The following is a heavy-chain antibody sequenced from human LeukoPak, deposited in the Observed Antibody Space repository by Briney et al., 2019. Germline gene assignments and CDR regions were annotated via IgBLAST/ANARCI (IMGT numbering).Heavy chain of an antibody. J-gene: IGHJ4*02. CDR3: AREVPSSGWLD. CDR1: GFTFSSYW. CDR2: INGDGSST. Sequence: GGSLRLSCAASGFTFSSYWMHWVRQAPGKGLVWVSRINGDGSSTSYADSVKGRFTISKDNAKNTLYPQMNSLRSEDTAVYYCAREVPSSGWLDWGQGTLVTVPS. D-gene: IGHD6-19*01. V-gene: IGHV3-74*01.